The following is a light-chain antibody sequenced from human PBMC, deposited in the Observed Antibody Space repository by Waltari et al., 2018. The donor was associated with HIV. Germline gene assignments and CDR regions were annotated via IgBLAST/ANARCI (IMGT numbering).Light chain of an antibody. V-gene: IGKV4-1*01. J-gene: IGKJ1*01. CDR3: QQSYKTPCT. CDR2: LAS. Sequence: IVMTHSPESLAVSMGEGTAINCKASQRNLHDGNEKNYLAWYQQRAGQSPQLLIYLASNREAGVPERFNGSVSGTDFTLTSSSLQAEDVAFYYCQQSYKTPCTFGRGTKVEI. CDR1: QRNLHDGNEKNY.